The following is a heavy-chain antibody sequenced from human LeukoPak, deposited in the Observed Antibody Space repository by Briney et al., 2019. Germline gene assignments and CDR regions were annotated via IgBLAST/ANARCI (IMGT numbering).Heavy chain of an antibody. CDR1: GFTVSSNY. CDR2: ISSSGGTT. Sequence: GGSLRLSCAASGFTVSSNYMSWVRQAPGKGLEWVSAISSSGGTTYYADSVKGRFSISRDNSKNMLYLQMNSLRAEDTAVYYCAKDRNSWPTNFDSWGQGTLVTVSA. J-gene: IGHJ4*02. V-gene: IGHV3-23*01. D-gene: IGHD2/OR15-2a*01. CDR3: AKDRNSWPTNFDS.